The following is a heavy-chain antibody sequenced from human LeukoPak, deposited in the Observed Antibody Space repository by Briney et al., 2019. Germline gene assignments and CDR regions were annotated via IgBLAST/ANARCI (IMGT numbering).Heavy chain of an antibody. Sequence: ASVKVSCKASGYTFTNYDIMWVRQATGQGPEWMGWMNSNSGNTGYAQKFQGSVTMTRDTSINTAYMELHSLTSEDTAVYYCARGRGGTVVRGYLDYWGQGTLVTVSS. D-gene: IGHD3-10*01. J-gene: IGHJ4*02. CDR1: GYTFTNYD. CDR2: MNSNSGNT. V-gene: IGHV1-8*01. CDR3: ARGRGGTVVRGYLDY.